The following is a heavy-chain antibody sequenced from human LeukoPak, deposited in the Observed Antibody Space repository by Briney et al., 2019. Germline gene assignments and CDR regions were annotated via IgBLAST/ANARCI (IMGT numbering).Heavy chain of an antibody. CDR1: GFTFSSYG. CDR2: ISYDGSNK. Sequence: GGSLRLSCAASGFTFSSYGMHWVRQAPGKGLEWVVVISYDGSNKYYADSVKGRFTISRDNSKNTLYLQMNSLRAEDTAVYYCARDDEDWFDPWGQGTLVTVSS. CDR3: ARDDEDWFDP. J-gene: IGHJ5*02. V-gene: IGHV3-30*03.